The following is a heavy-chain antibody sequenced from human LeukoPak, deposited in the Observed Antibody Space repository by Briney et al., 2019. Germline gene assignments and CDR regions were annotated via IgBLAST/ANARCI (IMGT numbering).Heavy chain of an antibody. D-gene: IGHD2/OR15-2a*01. V-gene: IGHV3-74*01. CDR1: GNYW. CDR2: INSDGSWT. J-gene: IGHJ4*02. Sequence: GGSLRLSRAASGNYWMHWVRQAPGKGLVWVSHINSDGSWTSYADSVKGRFTISKDNAKNTVYLQINSLRAEDTAVYYCVSFYETYWGRGTLVTVSS. CDR3: VSFYETY.